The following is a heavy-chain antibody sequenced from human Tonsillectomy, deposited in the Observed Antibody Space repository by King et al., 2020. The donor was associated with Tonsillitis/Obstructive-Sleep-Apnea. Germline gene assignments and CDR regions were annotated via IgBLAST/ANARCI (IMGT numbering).Heavy chain of an antibody. D-gene: IGHD2/OR15-2a*01. CDR2: ISGSGTGT. CDR3: AKAFSLGYFYYYMDV. Sequence: VQLVESGGGLVQPGGSLRLSCAASGFTFSSYAMSWVRQAPGKGLEWVSGISGSGTGTYSADSGKGRFTISRDNSKNTLYLQMNSLRVEDTAVYYCAKAFSLGYFYYYMDVWGKGTTVTVSS. V-gene: IGHV3-23*04. CDR1: GFTFSSYA. J-gene: IGHJ6*03.